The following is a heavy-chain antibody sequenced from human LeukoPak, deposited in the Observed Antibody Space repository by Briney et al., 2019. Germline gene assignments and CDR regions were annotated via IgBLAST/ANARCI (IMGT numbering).Heavy chain of an antibody. D-gene: IGHD5-18*01. CDR3: ARAQGSYGPIDY. V-gene: IGHV3-23*01. J-gene: IGHJ4*02. CDR2: ISGSGDTT. CDR1: GFTFSSYA. Sequence: GASLRLSCAASGFTFSSYAMIWVRQAPGKGLERVSTISGSGDTTYYADSVKGRFTFSRDNSKNTLYLQMNSLRAEDTAVYYCARAQGSYGPIDYWGQGTLVTVSS.